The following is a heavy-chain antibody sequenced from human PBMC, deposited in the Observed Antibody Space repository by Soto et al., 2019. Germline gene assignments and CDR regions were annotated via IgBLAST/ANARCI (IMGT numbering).Heavy chain of an antibody. CDR1: GFSFSSYA. D-gene: IGHD3-10*01. J-gene: IGHJ4*02. CDR3: AEQLMVRGVVLLFDY. Sequence: EVQLLESGGGLVQPGGSLRLSCGASGFSFSSYAMSWVRQAPGKGLEWVSGISSSGGSTYYADSVKGRFTISRDNAKNTLYMQMNSLRAEDTAVYSCAEQLMVRGVVLLFDYWGQGTLVTVSS. V-gene: IGHV3-23*01. CDR2: ISSSGGST.